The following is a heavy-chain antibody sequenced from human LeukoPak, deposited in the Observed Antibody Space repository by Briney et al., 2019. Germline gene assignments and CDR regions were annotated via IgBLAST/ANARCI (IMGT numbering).Heavy chain of an antibody. CDR3: AREGVLLWFGELSADLGY. Sequence: PGGSLRLSCAASGFTFSSYWMHWVRQAPGKGLVWVSRINSDGSSTSYADSVKGRFTISRDNAKNTLYLQMNSLRAEDTAVYYCAREGVLLWFGELSADLGYWGQGTLVTVSS. V-gene: IGHV3-74*01. J-gene: IGHJ4*02. D-gene: IGHD3-10*01. CDR2: INSDGSST. CDR1: GFTFSSYW.